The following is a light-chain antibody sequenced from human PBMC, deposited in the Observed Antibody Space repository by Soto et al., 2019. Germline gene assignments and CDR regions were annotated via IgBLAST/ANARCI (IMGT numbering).Light chain of an antibody. CDR1: QSVLYSSTNKNY. CDR3: LQYYSTPQT. Sequence: DIEMTQSPDSLAVSLGERATINCKSSQSVLYSSTNKNYLAWYQQKPGQPPNLLIYWASTRESGVPDRFSGSGSGTDFTLTISSLQAEDVAVYYCLQYYSTPQTFGQGTKVEIK. J-gene: IGKJ1*01. CDR2: WAS. V-gene: IGKV4-1*01.